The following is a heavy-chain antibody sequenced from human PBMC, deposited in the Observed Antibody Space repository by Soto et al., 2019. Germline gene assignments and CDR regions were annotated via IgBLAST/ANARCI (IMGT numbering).Heavy chain of an antibody. J-gene: IGHJ4*02. V-gene: IGHV4-39*01. CDR1: GGSISSSSYY. CDR3: ARWIAVAGYLFDY. D-gene: IGHD6-19*01. CDR2: IYYSGST. Sequence: PSETLSLTCTVSGGSISSSSYYWGWIRQPPGKGLEWIGSIYYSGSTYYNPSLKSRVTISVDTSKNQFSLKLSSVTAADTAVYNCARWIAVAGYLFDYWGQGTLVTVS.